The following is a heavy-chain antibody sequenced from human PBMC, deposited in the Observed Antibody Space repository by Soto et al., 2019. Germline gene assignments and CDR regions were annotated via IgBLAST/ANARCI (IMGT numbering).Heavy chain of an antibody. V-gene: IGHV1-69*04. CDR2: IIPWIGII. CDR1: GGTFSSFV. Sequence: QVQLVQSGAEVKKPGSSVKVSCKASGGTFSSFVISWVRQAPGQGLEWMGRIIPWIGIINYAQKFQGGVTITADTSTSTAYMELSSLRSDDTAVDYCAREGDMKFHSDSSDEPGYWGQGTLVTVSS. D-gene: IGHD3-22*01. CDR3: AREGDMKFHSDSSDEPGY. J-gene: IGHJ4*02.